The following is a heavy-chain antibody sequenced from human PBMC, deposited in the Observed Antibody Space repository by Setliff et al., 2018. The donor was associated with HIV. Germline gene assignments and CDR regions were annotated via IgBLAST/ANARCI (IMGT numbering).Heavy chain of an antibody. CDR1: GYTFTSSG. CDR3: ARDDVFKSSSFDY. D-gene: IGHD6-13*01. V-gene: IGHV1-18*01. CDR2: ISAYNGNT. J-gene: IGHJ4*02. Sequence: ASVKVSCKASGYTFTSSGISWVRQAPGQGLEWMGWISAYNGNTNYAQKLQGRITMTTDPSTSTAYMDLRSLRSDDTAVYYCARDDVFKSSSFDYWGQGTLVTVPQ.